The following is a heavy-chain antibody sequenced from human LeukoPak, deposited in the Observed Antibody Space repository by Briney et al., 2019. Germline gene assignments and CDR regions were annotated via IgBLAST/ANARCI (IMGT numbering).Heavy chain of an antibody. CDR3: ARERQNKDFWSGGDY. Sequence: GGSLRLSCAASGFTFSAYWMSWVRQAPGKGLEWVANIKQDGSEKYYVDSVKGRFTISRDNAKNSLYLQMNTLRPEDTAVYYCARERQNKDFWSGGDYWGQGTLVTVSS. J-gene: IGHJ4*02. CDR2: IKQDGSEK. CDR1: GFTFSAYW. V-gene: IGHV3-7*01. D-gene: IGHD3-3*01.